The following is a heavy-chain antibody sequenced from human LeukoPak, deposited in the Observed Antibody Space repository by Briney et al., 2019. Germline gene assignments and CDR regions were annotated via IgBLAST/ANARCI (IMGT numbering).Heavy chain of an antibody. V-gene: IGHV1-69*13. Sequence: GASVKVSCKASGGTSSTSAISWVRQAPGQGLEWMGGIVPIFATANYAQKFQGRVTITADESTSTAYMDLSSLRSEDTALYYCATNLWSRGGGYWYFDLWGRGTLVTVSS. CDR2: IVPIFATA. J-gene: IGHJ2*01. D-gene: IGHD3-10*01. CDR1: GGTSSTSA. CDR3: ATNLWSRGGGYWYFDL.